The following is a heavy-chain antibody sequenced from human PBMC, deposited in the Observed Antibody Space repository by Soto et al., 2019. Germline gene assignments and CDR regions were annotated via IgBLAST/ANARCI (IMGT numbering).Heavy chain of an antibody. CDR1: GCTFSSYA. CDR2: IIPIFGTA. V-gene: IGHV1-69*13. D-gene: IGHD3-16*01. Sequence: GASVKVSCKASGCTFSSYAISWVRQAPGQGLEWMGGIIPIFGTANYAQKFQGRVTITADESTSTAYMELSSLRSEDTAVYYCATRLPDYYYYGMDVWGQGTTVTV. J-gene: IGHJ6*02. CDR3: ATRLPDYYYYGMDV.